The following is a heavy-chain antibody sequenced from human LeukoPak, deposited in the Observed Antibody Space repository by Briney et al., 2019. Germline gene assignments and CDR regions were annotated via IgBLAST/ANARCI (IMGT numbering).Heavy chain of an antibody. J-gene: IGHJ4*02. CDR3: ARVRAVAGTDVLYYFDY. Sequence: GGSLRLSCAASGFTFSSYEMNWVRQAPGKGLVWVSRISSDESRTNYADSVKGRFTISRDNAKNTVFLQMNSLRAEDTAVYYCARVRAVAGTDVLYYFDYWGQGTLVTVSS. D-gene: IGHD6-19*01. CDR1: GFTFSSYE. CDR2: ISSDESRT. V-gene: IGHV3-74*01.